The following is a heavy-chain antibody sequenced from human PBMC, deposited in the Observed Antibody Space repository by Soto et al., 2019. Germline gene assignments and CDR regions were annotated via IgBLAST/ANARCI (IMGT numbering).Heavy chain of an antibody. D-gene: IGHD6-13*01. J-gene: IGHJ5*02. CDR2: IYYSGST. CDR3: APSLAAAKSCFDP. Sequence: QLQLQESGPGLVKPSETLSLTCTVSGGSISSSSYYWGWIRQPPGKGLEWIGSIYYSGSTYYNPSLKSRVTISVDRSKNQCPLKLSSVTAADTAVYYCAPSLAAAKSCFDPWGQGTLVAVSS. CDR1: GGSISSSSYY. V-gene: IGHV4-39*01.